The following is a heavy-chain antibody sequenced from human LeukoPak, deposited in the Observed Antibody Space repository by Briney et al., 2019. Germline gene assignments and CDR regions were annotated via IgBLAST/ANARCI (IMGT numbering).Heavy chain of an antibody. CDR1: GGSISTSSYY. V-gene: IGHV4-39*01. D-gene: IGHD3-22*01. CDR3: GRLRVVVIADAFDI. J-gene: IGHJ3*02. Sequence: SEALSLTCTVSGGSISTSSYYWGWIRQPPGKGLEWIGSIYYSGSTFYNPSLKSRVTISVDTSKNQFSLKLSSVTAADTAVYYCGRLRVVVIADAFDIWGQGTMVTVSS. CDR2: IYYSGST.